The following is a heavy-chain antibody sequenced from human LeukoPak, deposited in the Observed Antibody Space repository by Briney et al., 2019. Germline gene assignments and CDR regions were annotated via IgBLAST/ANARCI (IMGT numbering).Heavy chain of an antibody. Sequence: GRSLRLSCAASGFTFSSYAMHWVRQAPGKGLEWVAVISYDGSNKYYAGSVKGRFTISRDNSKNTLYLQMNSLRAEDTAVYYCARDSSVVIILYYFDYWGQGTLVTVSS. CDR1: GFTFSSYA. V-gene: IGHV3-30*01. CDR2: ISYDGSNK. D-gene: IGHD3-3*01. J-gene: IGHJ4*02. CDR3: ARDSSVVIILYYFDY.